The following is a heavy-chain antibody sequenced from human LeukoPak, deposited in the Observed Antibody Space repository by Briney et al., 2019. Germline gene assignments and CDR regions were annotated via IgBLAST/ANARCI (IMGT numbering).Heavy chain of an antibody. D-gene: IGHD1-20*01. J-gene: IGHJ4*02. V-gene: IGHV1-18*01. Sequence: GASVKVSCKASGYTFTTYGINWVRQAPGQGLEWMGWISGYSGKTNYAQKFQGRVTLTTDTSTTTAYMELRSLRSDDTAVYYCARDWTVSSYNWNDLGYWGQGTLVTVSS. CDR1: GYTFTTYG. CDR3: ARDWTVSSYNWNDLGY. CDR2: ISGYSGKT.